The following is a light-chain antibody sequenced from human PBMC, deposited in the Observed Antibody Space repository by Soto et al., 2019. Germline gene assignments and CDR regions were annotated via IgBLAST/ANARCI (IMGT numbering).Light chain of an antibody. J-gene: IGLJ1*01. CDR3: GTWDSSLNIYV. CDR2: DNN. V-gene: IGLV1-51*01. CDR1: SSNIGNNY. Sequence: QSVLTQPPSVSAAPGQKVTISCSGSSSNIGNNYVSWYQQLPGTAPKLLIYDNNKRPSGIPDRFSGSKSGTSATLGITGLQTGDEAGYYCGTWDSSLNIYVFGTGTKV.